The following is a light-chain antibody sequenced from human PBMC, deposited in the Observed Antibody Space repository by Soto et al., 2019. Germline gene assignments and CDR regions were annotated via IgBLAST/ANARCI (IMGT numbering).Light chain of an antibody. CDR3: LSYTRSTIYV. V-gene: IGLV2-8*01. J-gene: IGLJ1*01. Sequence: SALTQPPSASGSPGQSVTISCTGTSSDVGAYKYVSWYQHHPGKAPKLVIYDVSERPSGVPDRFSGSKSGNTASLTVSGLQAEDEADYFCLSYTRSTIYVLGTGTKLTVL. CDR1: SSDVGAYKY. CDR2: DVS.